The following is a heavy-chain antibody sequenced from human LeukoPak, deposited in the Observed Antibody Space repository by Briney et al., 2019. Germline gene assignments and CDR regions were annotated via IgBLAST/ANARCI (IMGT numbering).Heavy chain of an antibody. V-gene: IGHV3-30*04. J-gene: IGHJ4*02. CDR1: GFTFSSYA. CDR3: AREGGGYYYDSSGSYYFDY. CDR2: ISYDGSNK. Sequence: GGSLRLSCAASGFTFSSYAMHWVRQAPGKGLEWVAVISYDGSNKYYADSVKGRFTISRDNSKNTVYLQMNSLRAEDTAVYYCAREGGGYYYDSSGSYYFDYWGQGTLVTVSS. D-gene: IGHD3-22*01.